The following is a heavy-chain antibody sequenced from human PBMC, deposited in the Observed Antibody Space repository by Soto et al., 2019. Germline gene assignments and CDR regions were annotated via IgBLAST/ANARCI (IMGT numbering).Heavy chain of an antibody. Sequence: PSETLSLTCAVSGGSISSDKWWNWVRQPPGKGLEWIGEIYHTGSTNYNPSLKSRVAISVDKSKNQFTLNLSSVTAADTAVYYCAGRSWLAKFDYWG. J-gene: IGHJ4*01. D-gene: IGHD6-19*01. CDR3: AGRSWLAKFDY. V-gene: IGHV4-4*02. CDR1: GGSISSDKW. CDR2: IYHTGST.